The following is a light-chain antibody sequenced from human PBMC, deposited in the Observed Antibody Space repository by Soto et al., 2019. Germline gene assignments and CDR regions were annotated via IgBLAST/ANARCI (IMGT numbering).Light chain of an antibody. CDR1: QRISVTY. CDR3: HLCDQPPAWT. Sequence: PGERDTLPCRASQRISVTYLAWYQQKPGQAPRLLIYSTYIRATGIPDRFSGSGARTDTTHASGLGIPDDPVLYSMHLCDQPPAWTFGQGTKVDIK. J-gene: IGKJ1*01. V-gene: IGKV3-20*01. CDR2: STY.